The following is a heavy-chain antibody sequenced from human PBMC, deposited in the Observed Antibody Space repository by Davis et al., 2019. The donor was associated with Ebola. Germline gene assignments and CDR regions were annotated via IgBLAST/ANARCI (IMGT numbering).Heavy chain of an antibody. J-gene: IGHJ1*01. D-gene: IGHD2-2*02. V-gene: IGHV4-34*01. CDR2: INHSGST. CDR3: ARAPGYQLPYRYFQH. Sequence: PSETLSLTCAVYGGSFSGYYWSWIRQPPGKGLEWIGEINHSGSTNYNPSLKSRVTISVDTSKNQFSLKLSSVTAANTAVYYCARAPGYQLPYRYFQHWGQGTLVTVSS. CDR1: GGSFSGYY.